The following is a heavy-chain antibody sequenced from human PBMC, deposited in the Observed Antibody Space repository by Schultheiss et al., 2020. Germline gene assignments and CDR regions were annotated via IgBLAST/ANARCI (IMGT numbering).Heavy chain of an antibody. Sequence: GSLRLSCAASGFTFSSYAMHWVRQAPGKGLEWIGEINHSGSTNYNPSLKSRVTISVDTSKNQFSLKLSSVTAADTAVYYCARVGSGYYYRSGMDVWGQGTTVTGSS. V-gene: IGHV4-34*01. J-gene: IGHJ6*02. D-gene: IGHD3-22*01. CDR2: INHSGST. CDR3: ARVGSGYYYRSGMDV. CDR1: GFTFSSYA.